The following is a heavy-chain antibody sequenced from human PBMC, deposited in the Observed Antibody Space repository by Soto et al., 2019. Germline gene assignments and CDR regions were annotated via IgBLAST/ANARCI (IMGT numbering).Heavy chain of an antibody. CDR3: AKDRMVRGVQAYGFDY. D-gene: IGHD3-10*01. CDR2: LYHSGNT. V-gene: IGHV4-38-2*02. Sequence: PGKGLEWIGSLYHSGNTYYNPSLKSRVTISVDSSKNQFSLRLTSVTAADTAVYYCAKDRMVRGVQAYGFDYWGQGTLVTVSS. J-gene: IGHJ4*02.